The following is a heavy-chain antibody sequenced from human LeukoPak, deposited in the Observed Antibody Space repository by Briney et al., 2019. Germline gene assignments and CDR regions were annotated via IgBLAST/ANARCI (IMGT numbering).Heavy chain of an antibody. V-gene: IGHV3-11*06. CDR2: ISSSSSHT. D-gene: IGHD6-19*01. J-gene: IGHJ1*01. CDR1: GFTFSEQY. CDR3: ARDFGSGWYRYFKH. Sequence: GGSLRLSCAASGFTFSEQYMSWIRQAPGKGLEWVSYISSSSSHTNYADSVKGRFTISRDNAKNSLYLQMNSLRAEDTAVYYCARDFGSGWYRYFKHWGQGTLVIVSS.